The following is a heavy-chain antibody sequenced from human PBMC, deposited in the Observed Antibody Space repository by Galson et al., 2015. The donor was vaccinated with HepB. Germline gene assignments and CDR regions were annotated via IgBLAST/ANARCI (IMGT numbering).Heavy chain of an antibody. CDR3: ARGRITMVQG. CDR1: GFTFSSYA. D-gene: IGHD3-10*01. J-gene: IGHJ4*02. V-gene: IGHV3-23*01. Sequence: SLRLSCAASGFTFSSYAMSWVRQAPGKGLEWVSAMSGSGGSTYYADSVKGRFTISRDNSKNTLYLQMNSLRAEDTALYYCARGRITMVQGGGQGTLVTVSS. CDR2: MSGSGGST.